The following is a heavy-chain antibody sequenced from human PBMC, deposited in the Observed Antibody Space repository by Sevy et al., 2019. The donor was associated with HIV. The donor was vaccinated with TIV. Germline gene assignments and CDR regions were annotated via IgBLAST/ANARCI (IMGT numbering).Heavy chain of an antibody. CDR1: GYTFTSYD. CDR3: ARAGSGWYDHYFDP. J-gene: IGHJ4*02. Sequence: ASVKVSCKASGYTFTSYDINWVRQATGQGLEWMGWMNPNSGNTGYAQKFQGRVTMTRNTSISTAYMELSSLRSEDTAVYFCARAGSGWYDHYFDPWGQGTLVTVSP. V-gene: IGHV1-8*01. CDR2: MNPNSGNT. D-gene: IGHD6-19*01.